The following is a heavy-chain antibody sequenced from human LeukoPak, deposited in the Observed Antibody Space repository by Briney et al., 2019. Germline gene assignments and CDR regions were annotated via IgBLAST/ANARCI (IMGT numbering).Heavy chain of an antibody. V-gene: IGHV4-31*03. CDR2: IYYSGST. J-gene: IGHJ4*02. Sequence: PSQTLSLTCTVSGGSISSGGYYWSWIRQHPGKGLEWIGYIYYSGSTYYNPSLKSRVTISVDTSKNQFSLKLSSVTAADTAVYYCARVKGHCSSTSCSHLRTRRYFDYWGQGTLVTVSS. D-gene: IGHD2-2*01. CDR3: ARVKGHCSSTSCSHLRTRRYFDY. CDR1: GGSISSGGYY.